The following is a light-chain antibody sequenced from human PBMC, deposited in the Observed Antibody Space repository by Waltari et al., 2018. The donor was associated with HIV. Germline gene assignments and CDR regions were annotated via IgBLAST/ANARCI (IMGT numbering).Light chain of an antibody. CDR3: QQYNAWPRT. V-gene: IGKV3-15*01. CDR2: GAS. J-gene: IGKJ1*01. CDR1: QSVSSN. Sequence: EIVMTQSPATLSVSPGERATLSCRASQSVSSNLAWYQQKPGQAPRLLIYGASTRATGIQARFSGSGSGTEFTLTINSLQSEDFAVYYCQQYNAWPRTFGQGTKVEVK.